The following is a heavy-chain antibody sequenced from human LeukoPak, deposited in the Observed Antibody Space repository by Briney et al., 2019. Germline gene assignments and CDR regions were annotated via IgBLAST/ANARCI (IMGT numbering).Heavy chain of an antibody. CDR3: ARVMTTVTTSPADY. V-gene: IGHV3-11*01. Sequence: GGSLRLSCAASGFTFSDYYMSWIRQAPGKGLEWVSYISSSGSTIYYADSVKGRFTISRDNAKNSLYLQMNSLRAEDTAVYYCARVMTTVTTSPADYWGQGTLVTVSS. CDR1: GFTFSDYY. J-gene: IGHJ4*02. CDR2: ISSSGSTI. D-gene: IGHD4-17*01.